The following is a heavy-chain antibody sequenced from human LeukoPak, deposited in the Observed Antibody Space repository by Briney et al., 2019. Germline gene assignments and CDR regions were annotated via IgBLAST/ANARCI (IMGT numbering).Heavy chain of an antibody. CDR2: ISGFGNT. J-gene: IGHJ4*02. Sequence: ASVKVSCKASGGTFSSYGISWVRQAPGQGLEWMAWISGFGNTLYEQKVQGRVTVTTDTFTSTAYMELRSLRSDDTAVYYCARTSLDCTKGVCYEYWGQGTLVTVSS. CDR1: GGTFSSYG. CDR3: ARTSLDCTKGVCYEY. V-gene: IGHV1-18*01. D-gene: IGHD2-8*01.